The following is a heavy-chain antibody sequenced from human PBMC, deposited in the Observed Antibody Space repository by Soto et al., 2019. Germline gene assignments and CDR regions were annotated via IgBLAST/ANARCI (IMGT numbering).Heavy chain of an antibody. D-gene: IGHD3-22*01. J-gene: IGHJ4*02. CDR3: ARGGYYDSSGYYPFDY. CDR2: ISYDGSNK. CDR1: GFTFSSYA. Sequence: QVQLVESGGGVVQPGRSLRLSCAASGFTFSSYAMHWVRQAPGKGLEWVAVISYDGSNKYYADSVKGRFTISRDNSKNTLYLHMNSLRAEDTAVYYCARGGYYDSSGYYPFDYWGQGTLVTVSS. V-gene: IGHV3-30-3*01.